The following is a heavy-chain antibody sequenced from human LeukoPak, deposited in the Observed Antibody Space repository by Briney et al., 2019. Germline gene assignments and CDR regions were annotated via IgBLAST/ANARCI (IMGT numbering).Heavy chain of an antibody. CDR1: GFTFSRYW. J-gene: IGHJ4*02. V-gene: IGHV3-74*01. CDR2: IYSDGSAT. CDR3: ARGGDGYNPDYFDY. D-gene: IGHD5-24*01. Sequence: PGGSLRLSCAASGFTFSRYWMHWVRQAPGKGLVWVSHIYSDGSATNYADSVQGRFTISRDNPKNTLYLHMNSLRAEDTAVYYCARGGDGYNPDYFDYWGQGTLVTVSS.